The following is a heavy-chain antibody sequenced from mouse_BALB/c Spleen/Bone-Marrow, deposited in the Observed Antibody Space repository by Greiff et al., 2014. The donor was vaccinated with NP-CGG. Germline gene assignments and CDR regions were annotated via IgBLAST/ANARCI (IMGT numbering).Heavy chain of an antibody. CDR3: ARYYDYDWYFDV. D-gene: IGHD2-4*01. V-gene: IGHV1-77*01. CDR2: IYPGSGST. J-gene: IGHJ1*01. Sequence: QVQLKESGPEPVKPGASVKMSCKASGYTFTDYVISWVKQRTGQGLEWIGEIYPGSGSTYYNEKFKGKATLTADKSSNTAYMQLSSLTSEDSAVYFCARYYDYDWYFDVWGAGTTVTVSS. CDR1: GYTFTDYV.